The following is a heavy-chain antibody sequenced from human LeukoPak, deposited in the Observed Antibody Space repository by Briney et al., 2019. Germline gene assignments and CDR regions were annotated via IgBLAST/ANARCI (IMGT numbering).Heavy chain of an antibody. V-gene: IGHV4-59*01. CDR3: ARDRSPVTTTRGWFDP. J-gene: IGHJ5*02. CDR1: GGSISSYY. Sequence: PSETLSLTCTVSGGSISSYYWSWIRQPPGKGLEWIGYIYYNGSTNYNPSLKSRVTISVDTSKYQFSLKLSSVTAADTAVYYCARDRSPVTTTRGWFDPWGQGTLVTVSS. D-gene: IGHD4-17*01. CDR2: IYYNGST.